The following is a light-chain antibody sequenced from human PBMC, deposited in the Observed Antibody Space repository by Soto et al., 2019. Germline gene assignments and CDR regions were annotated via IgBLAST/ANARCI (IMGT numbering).Light chain of an antibody. J-gene: IGKJ1*01. V-gene: IGKV3-15*01. CDR3: QQYNNWWT. Sequence: EIVMTQSPATLSVSPGERATLSCRASQSINSNLAWYPQKPGQTPRLLIYGASTRATGIPARFSGSGSGTDFTLTISSLQSEDFAVYYCQQYNNWWTFGQGTKVEIK. CDR1: QSINSN. CDR2: GAS.